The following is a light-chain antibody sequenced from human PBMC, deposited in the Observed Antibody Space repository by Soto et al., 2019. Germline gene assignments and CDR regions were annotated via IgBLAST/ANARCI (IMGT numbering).Light chain of an antibody. V-gene: IGKV3-20*01. CDR2: GAS. CDR3: HQYYSSPTT. J-gene: IGKJ4*01. Sequence: EIVLTQSPCTLSVSPGERATVSCRASQTVSRGFLAWYQQKVGQAPRLLIYGASTRATGIPDRFSGSGSGTDFTLTIDRLEPEDFAVYYCHQYYSSPTTFGGGTKVDI. CDR1: QTVSRGF.